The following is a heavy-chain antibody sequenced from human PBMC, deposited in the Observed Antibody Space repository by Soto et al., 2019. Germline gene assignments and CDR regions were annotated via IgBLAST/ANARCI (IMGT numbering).Heavy chain of an antibody. CDR1: GFTFSNYA. Sequence: PGGSLRLSCAASGFTFSNYAMSWVRQAPGKGLEWVGYINQDGSETHYADSVKGRFTISRDNSKNTLFLQMNSLRAEDTAVYYCAKDFLTGSSGWYLDYWGQGTLVTVPQ. CDR3: AKDFLTGSSGWYLDY. D-gene: IGHD6-19*01. V-gene: IGHV3-7*03. CDR2: INQDGSET. J-gene: IGHJ4*02.